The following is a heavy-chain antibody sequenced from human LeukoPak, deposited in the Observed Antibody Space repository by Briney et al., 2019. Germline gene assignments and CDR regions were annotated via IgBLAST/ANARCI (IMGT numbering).Heavy chain of an antibody. D-gene: IGHD5-12*01. CDR2: ISGSGGRA. CDR3: AKRGCGYEDY. J-gene: IGHJ4*02. V-gene: IGHV3-23*01. Sequence: GRSMRLSCAASGFTFSSNSTSWVRQAPGKVLEWVSSISGSGGRAYYADSVKGRFTICRDNSKSTTYLQINSLLAEETAVYDCAKRGCGYEDYWGQGTLVSVSS. CDR1: GFTFSSNS.